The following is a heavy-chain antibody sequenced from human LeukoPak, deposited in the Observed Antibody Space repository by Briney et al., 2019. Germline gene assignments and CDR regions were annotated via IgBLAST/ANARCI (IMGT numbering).Heavy chain of an antibody. J-gene: IGHJ4*02. CDR2: ISSSGSTI. CDR3: ARIDSRGY. Sequence: GGSLRLSCAASGFTFSSYEMNWVRQAPGKGLEWVSYISSSGSTIYYAASVKGRFTISRDNSRNTLYLQMNSLRAEDTAVYYCARIDSRGYWGQGTLVTVSS. CDR1: GFTFSSYE. V-gene: IGHV3-48*03. D-gene: IGHD3-10*01.